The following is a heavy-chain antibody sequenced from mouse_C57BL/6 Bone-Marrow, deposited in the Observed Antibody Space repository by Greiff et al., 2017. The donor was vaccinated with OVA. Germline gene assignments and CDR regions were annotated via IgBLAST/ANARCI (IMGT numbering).Heavy chain of an antibody. D-gene: IGHD4-1*02. CDR2: IHPNSGST. J-gene: IGHJ2*01. Sequence: QVQLQQPGAELVKPGASVKLSCKASGYTFTSYWMHWVKQRPGQGLEWIGMIHPNSGSTNYNEKFKSKATLTVDKSSSTAYMQLSSLTSEDAAVYYCARSTGTRVDYWGQGTTLTVSS. CDR3: ARSTGTRVDY. V-gene: IGHV1-64*01. CDR1: GYTFTSYW.